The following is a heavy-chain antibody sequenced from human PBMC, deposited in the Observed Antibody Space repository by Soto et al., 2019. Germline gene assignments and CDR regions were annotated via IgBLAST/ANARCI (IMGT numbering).Heavy chain of an antibody. CDR1: GFAFSTYE. D-gene: IGHD2-21*02. J-gene: IGHJ5*01. CDR2: ISPTGSNI. Sequence: SGGSLRLSCAASGFAFSTYEMNWVRQAPGKGLQWVSFISPTGSNIYYRHSVKGRFTISRDNAKNSLYLQMNSLTAEDTAVYYCARSFPRFTAPDSWGQGTLVTVSS. CDR3: ARSFPRFTAPDS. V-gene: IGHV3-48*03.